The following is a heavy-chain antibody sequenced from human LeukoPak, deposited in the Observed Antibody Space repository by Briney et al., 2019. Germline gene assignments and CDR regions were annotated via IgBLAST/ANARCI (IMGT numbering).Heavy chain of an antibody. Sequence: GGSLRLSCAASGFTFSSYDMHWVRHATGKGLEWVSAIGTAGDTYYPGSVKGRFTISRENAKNSLYLQMNSLRAGDTAVYYCARGDGYDSSGYYFGGFDPWGQGTLVTVSS. V-gene: IGHV3-13*01. CDR3: ARGDGYDSSGYYFGGFDP. CDR2: IGTAGDT. J-gene: IGHJ5*02. CDR1: GFTFSSYD. D-gene: IGHD3-22*01.